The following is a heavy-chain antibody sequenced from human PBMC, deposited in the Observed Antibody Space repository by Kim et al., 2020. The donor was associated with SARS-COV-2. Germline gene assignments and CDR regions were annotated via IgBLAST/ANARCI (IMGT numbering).Heavy chain of an antibody. CDR1: GGSISSGGYY. D-gene: IGHD3-3*01. CDR2: IYYSGST. V-gene: IGHV4-31*03. CDR3: ARVRSFFGVVRNFDY. Sequence: SETLSLTCTVSGGSISSGGYYWSWIRQHPGKGLEWIGYIYYSGSTYYNPSLKSRDTISVDTSKNQFSLKLSSVTAADTAVYYCARVRSFFGVVRNFDYWGQGTLDTVST. J-gene: IGHJ4*02.